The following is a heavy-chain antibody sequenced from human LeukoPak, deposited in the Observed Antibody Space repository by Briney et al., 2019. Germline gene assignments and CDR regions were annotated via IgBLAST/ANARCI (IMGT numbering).Heavy chain of an antibody. Sequence: PSETLSLTCTVSGGSISSYYWSWIRQPPGKGLEWIGYLYYSGNTNYNPSLKSRVIISVDTSKNQFSLKLSSVTAADTAVYYCARDLGYCSTTSCYNWFDPWGQRTLVTVSS. CDR3: ARDLGYCSTTSCYNWFDP. D-gene: IGHD2-2*01. CDR2: LYYSGNT. J-gene: IGHJ5*02. CDR1: GGSISSYY. V-gene: IGHV4-59*01.